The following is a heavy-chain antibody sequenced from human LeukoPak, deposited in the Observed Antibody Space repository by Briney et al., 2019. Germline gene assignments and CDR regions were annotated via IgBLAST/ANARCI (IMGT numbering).Heavy chain of an antibody. V-gene: IGHV1-2*06. CDR2: INCITGDT. CDR1: GYTFTLYA. CDR3: AREIAATGAAVDY. Sequence: ASVKVSCKASGYTFTLYAIHWMRQAPGQGLEWMGRINCITGDTRSAQKFQGRVTMTRDTSISTAYMQLSSLRSDDTAVYYCAREIAATGAAVDYWGQGILVTVSS. J-gene: IGHJ4*02. D-gene: IGHD6-13*01.